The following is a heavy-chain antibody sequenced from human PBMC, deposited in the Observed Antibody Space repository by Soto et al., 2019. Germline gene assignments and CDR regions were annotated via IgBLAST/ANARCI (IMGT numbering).Heavy chain of an antibody. Sequence: GGSLRLSCAASGFTFSSYAMHWVRQAPGKGLEWVAVISYDGSNKYYADSVKGRFTISRDNSKNTLYLQMNSLRAEDTAVYYCARSPIVVVITLDYWGQGTLVTVSS. CDR3: ARSPIVVVITLDY. J-gene: IGHJ4*02. V-gene: IGHV3-30-3*01. CDR1: GFTFSSYA. CDR2: ISYDGSNK. D-gene: IGHD3-22*01.